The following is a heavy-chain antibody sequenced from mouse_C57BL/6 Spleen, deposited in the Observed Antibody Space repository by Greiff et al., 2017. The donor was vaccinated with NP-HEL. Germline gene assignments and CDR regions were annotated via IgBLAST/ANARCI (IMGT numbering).Heavy chain of an antibody. Sequence: DVQLVESGPGLVKPSQSLSLTCSVTGYSITSGYYWNWIRQFPGNKLEWMGYISYDGSNNYNPSLKNRISITRDTSKNQFFLKLNSVTTEDTATYYCARVGDGYYDYAMDYWGQGTSVTVSS. CDR1: GYSITSGYY. D-gene: IGHD2-3*01. V-gene: IGHV3-6*01. CDR2: ISYDGSN. CDR3: ARVGDGYYDYAMDY. J-gene: IGHJ4*01.